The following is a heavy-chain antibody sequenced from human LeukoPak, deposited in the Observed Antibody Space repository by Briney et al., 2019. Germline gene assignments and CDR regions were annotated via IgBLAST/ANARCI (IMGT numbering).Heavy chain of an antibody. CDR2: IYTSGST. V-gene: IGHV4-4*07. CDR1: GGSISSYY. D-gene: IGHD2-2*02. CDR3: AGAAIPDYYYYYMDV. Sequence: PSETLSLTCTVSGGSISSYYWSWLRQPAGKGLEWIGRIYTSGSTNYNPSLKSRVTMSVDTSKNQFSLKLSSVTAADTAVYYCAGAAIPDYYYYYMDVWGKGTTVTVSS. J-gene: IGHJ6*03.